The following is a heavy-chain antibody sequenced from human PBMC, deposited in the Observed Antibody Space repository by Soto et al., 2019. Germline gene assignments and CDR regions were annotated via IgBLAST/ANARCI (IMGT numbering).Heavy chain of an antibody. V-gene: IGHV4-59*01. CDR2: ISYTGST. D-gene: IGHD6-6*01. Sequence: QVQLQESGPGLVKPSETLSLTCTVSGGSISGYYWSWIRQPPGKGLEWIGYISYTGSTNYNPSLKSRVTISVDTSKNQFSLKLRSVTAADTAVYYCARDAYSSSLGYYYGMDVWGQGTTVTVSS. CDR3: ARDAYSSSLGYYYGMDV. J-gene: IGHJ6*02. CDR1: GGSISGYY.